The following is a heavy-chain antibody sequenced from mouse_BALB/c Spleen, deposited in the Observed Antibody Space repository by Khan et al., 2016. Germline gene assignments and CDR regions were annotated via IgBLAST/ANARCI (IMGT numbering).Heavy chain of an antibody. CDR1: GFNTKDTY. Sequence: VQLQQPGAELVKPGASAKLSCSPAGFNTKDTYMHRVKQRPEQGLEWIGRIDPANGNTKYDPKLQGKATITADTSSITAYRQLCGLTSVETAFNCYAQIYDGYCEFAYWGQETLVTVSA. CDR3: AQIYDGYCEFAY. D-gene: IGHD2-3*01. CDR2: IDPANGNT. V-gene: IGHV14-3*02. J-gene: IGHJ3*01.